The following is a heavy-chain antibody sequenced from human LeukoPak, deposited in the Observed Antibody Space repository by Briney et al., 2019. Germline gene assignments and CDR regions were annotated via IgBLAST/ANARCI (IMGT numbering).Heavy chain of an antibody. V-gene: IGHV4-34*01. CDR2: INHSGST. Sequence: SETLSLTCAVYGGSFSGYYWSWIRQPPGKGLEWIGEINHSGSTNYNPSLKSRVTISVDTSKNQFSLRLSSVTAADTAVYYCARGVVAATSRAHFDYWGQGTLVTVSS. J-gene: IGHJ4*02. D-gene: IGHD2-15*01. CDR1: GGSFSGYY. CDR3: ARGVVAATSRAHFDY.